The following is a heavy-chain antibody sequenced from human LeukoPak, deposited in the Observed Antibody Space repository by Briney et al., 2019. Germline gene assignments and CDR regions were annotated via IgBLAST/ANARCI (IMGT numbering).Heavy chain of an antibody. V-gene: IGHV3-21*01. CDR2: ISSSSSYI. D-gene: IGHD3-10*01. CDR1: GGSFSGYY. Sequence: PSETLSLTCAVYGGSFSGYYWNWVRQAPGKGLEWVSSISSSSSYIYYADSVKGRFTISRDNAKNSLYLQMNSLRAEDTAVYYCASLWFGESTDAFDIWGQGTMVTVSS. J-gene: IGHJ3*02. CDR3: ASLWFGESTDAFDI.